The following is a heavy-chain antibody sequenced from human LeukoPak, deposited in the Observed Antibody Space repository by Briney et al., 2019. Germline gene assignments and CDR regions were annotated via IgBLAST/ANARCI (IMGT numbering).Heavy chain of an antibody. Sequence: ASVKVSCKASGYTFTSYDINWVRQATGQGLEWMGWMNPNSGNTGYAQKFQGRVTMTRNTSISTAYMELSSLRSEDTAVYYCARGTYYDFWSGYYYYMDVWGKGTTVTVSS. CDR3: ARGTYYDFWSGYYYYMDV. V-gene: IGHV1-8*01. J-gene: IGHJ6*03. CDR2: MNPNSGNT. D-gene: IGHD3-3*01. CDR1: GYTFTSYD.